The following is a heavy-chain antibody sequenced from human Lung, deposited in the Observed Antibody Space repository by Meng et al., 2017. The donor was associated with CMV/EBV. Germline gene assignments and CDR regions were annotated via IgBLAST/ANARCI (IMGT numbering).Heavy chain of an antibody. V-gene: IGHV1-18*01. J-gene: IGHJ4*02. CDR1: GYTFTSYG. D-gene: IGHD6-19*01. Sequence: VKVSCKASGYTFTSYGISWVRQAPGQGLEWMGWISAYNGNTNYAQKLQGRVTMTTDTSTSTAYMELRSLRSDDTAVYYCARGIVIAVAGTGVDYWGQGTLVTVSS. CDR3: ARGIVIAVAGTGVDY. CDR2: ISAYNGNT.